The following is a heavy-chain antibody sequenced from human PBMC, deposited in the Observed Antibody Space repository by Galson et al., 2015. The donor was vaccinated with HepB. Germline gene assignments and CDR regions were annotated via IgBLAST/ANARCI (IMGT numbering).Heavy chain of an antibody. Sequence: SLRLSCAASGFTFSNYYMSWVRQAPGKGLEWVATINQDGSQKDYVDSVKGRFTISRDNAKNSLYLQMNSLRAEETAVYYCARDLRGSGWYEDYWGQGTLVTVSS. J-gene: IGHJ4*02. CDR1: GFTFSNYY. D-gene: IGHD6-19*01. V-gene: IGHV3-7*01. CDR3: ARDLRGSGWYEDY. CDR2: INQDGSQK.